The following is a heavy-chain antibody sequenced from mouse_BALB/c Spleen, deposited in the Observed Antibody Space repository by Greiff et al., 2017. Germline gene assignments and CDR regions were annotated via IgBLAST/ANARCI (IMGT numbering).Heavy chain of an antibody. J-gene: IGHJ3*01. D-gene: IGHD2-10*02. Sequence: LVKPGASVKVSCKASGYAFTSYNMYWVKQSHGKGLEWIGYIDPYNGGTSYNEKFKGKATLTVDKSSSTAYMHLNSLTSEDSAVYYCARRGYGNYVAFAYWGQGTLVTVSA. CDR3: ARRGYGNYVAFAY. V-gene: IGHV1S135*01. CDR2: IDPYNGGT. CDR1: GYAFTSYN.